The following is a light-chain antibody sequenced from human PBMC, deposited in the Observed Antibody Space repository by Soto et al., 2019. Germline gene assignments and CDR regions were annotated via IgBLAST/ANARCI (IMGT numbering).Light chain of an antibody. CDR2: KAS. J-gene: IGKJ1*01. CDR1: QSVCSW. V-gene: IGKV1-5*03. CDR3: QQYGSSSPWT. Sequence: DIQMTQSPSTLSASVGDRVTITCRASQSVCSWLAWYQQKPGKAPKLLIYKASSLESGVPSRFSGSGSGTEFSLTISSLQPDDFASYHCQQYGSSSPWTFGQGTKVEIK.